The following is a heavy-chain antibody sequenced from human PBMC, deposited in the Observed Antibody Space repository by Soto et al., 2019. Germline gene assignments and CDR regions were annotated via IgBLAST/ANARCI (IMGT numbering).Heavy chain of an antibody. V-gene: IGHV1-69*12. D-gene: IGHD2-2*01. CDR3: ASCCISTSCYVRYCYYSGMDV. CDR2: IIPIFGTA. Sequence: QVQLVQSGAEVKKPGSSVKVSCKASGGTFSSYAISWVRQAPGQGLEWMGGIIPIFGTANYAQKFQGRVTITADECTSTAYMGLSSLRSEDTAVYYCASCCISTSCYVRYCYYSGMDVWGQGTTVTVSS. CDR1: GGTFSSYA. J-gene: IGHJ6*02.